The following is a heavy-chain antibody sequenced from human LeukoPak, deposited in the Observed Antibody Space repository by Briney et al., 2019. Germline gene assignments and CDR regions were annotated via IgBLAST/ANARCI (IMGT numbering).Heavy chain of an antibody. Sequence: PSETLSLTCTVSGGSISSGSYYWSWIRQPPGKGLEWIGSIYYSGSTYYNPSLKSRVTISVDTSKNQFSLKLSSVTAADTAVYYCAREGWRRPYNWNADNWFDPWGQGTLVTVSS. CDR2: IYYSGST. CDR1: GGSISSGSYY. CDR3: AREGWRRPYNWNADNWFDP. D-gene: IGHD1-1*01. J-gene: IGHJ5*02. V-gene: IGHV4-39*07.